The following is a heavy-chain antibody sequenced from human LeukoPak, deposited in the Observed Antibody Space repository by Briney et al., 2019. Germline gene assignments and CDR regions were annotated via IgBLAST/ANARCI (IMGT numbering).Heavy chain of an antibody. CDR1: GFTFSRSA. V-gene: IGHV3-30*02. D-gene: IGHD2-8*01. J-gene: IGHJ4*02. CDR3: AKVGLGYCTNGVCPLDY. CDR2: IRYDGSNK. Sequence: PGGSLRLSCAASGFTFSRSAMHWVRQAPGKGLDWVAFIRYDGSNKYYADSVKGRFTISRDNSKNTLYLQMNSLRAEDTAVYYCAKVGLGYCTNGVCPLDYWGQGTLVTVSS.